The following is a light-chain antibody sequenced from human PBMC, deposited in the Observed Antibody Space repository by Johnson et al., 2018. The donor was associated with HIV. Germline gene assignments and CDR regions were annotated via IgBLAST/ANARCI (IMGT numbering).Light chain of an antibody. CDR1: SSNIGNNY. Sequence: QSVLTQPPSVSAAPGQKVTISCSGSSSNIGNNYVSWYQQVPGTAPKLLIYDNNRRPSGIPDRFSGSKSGTSATLGITGLQTGDEADYYCGTWDSSLTVYVFGTGTNVTVL. V-gene: IGLV1-51*01. CDR3: GTWDSSLTVYV. J-gene: IGLJ1*01. CDR2: DNN.